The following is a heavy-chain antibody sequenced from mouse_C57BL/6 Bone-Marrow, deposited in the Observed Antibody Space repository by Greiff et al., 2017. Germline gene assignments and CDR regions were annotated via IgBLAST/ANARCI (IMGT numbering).Heavy chain of an antibody. CDR1: GYTFTDYY. D-gene: IGHD2-3*01. CDR3: ASQGGCLLRTWFAY. CDR2: INPNNGGT. V-gene: IGHV1-26*01. Sequence: VQLQQSGPELVKPGASVKISCKASGYTFTDYYMNWVKQSHGKSLEWIGDINPNNGGTSYNQKFKGKATLTVDKSTSTAYMELRSLTSEDSAGYYCASQGGCLLRTWFAYWGRGTLVTVSA. J-gene: IGHJ3*01.